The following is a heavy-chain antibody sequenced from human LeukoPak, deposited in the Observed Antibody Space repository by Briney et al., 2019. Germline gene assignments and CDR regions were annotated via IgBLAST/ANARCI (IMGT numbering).Heavy chain of an antibody. CDR2: ISYSGSGST. CDR3: ARITYGDNHFDI. Sequence: PSETLSLTCTVSGGSTSSYYWSWIRQPPGKGLEWIGYISYSGSGSTSYNPSLKSRVTISLGTSKNQFSLKLNSVTAADTAVYYCARITYGDNHFDIWGQGTMVTVSS. V-gene: IGHV4-59*01. J-gene: IGHJ3*02. CDR1: GGSTSSYY. D-gene: IGHD4-23*01.